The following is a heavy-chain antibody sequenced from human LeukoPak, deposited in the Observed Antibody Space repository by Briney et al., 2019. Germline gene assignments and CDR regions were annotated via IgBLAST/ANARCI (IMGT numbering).Heavy chain of an antibody. CDR1: GFTFSSYS. J-gene: IGHJ4*02. D-gene: IGHD3-10*01. CDR2: ISSSSYI. V-gene: IGHV3-21*01. Sequence: GGSRRLSFAASGFTFSSYSMTWVRQAPGKGLDWVSSISSSSYIYYADSVNGRFTISRDNAKNSLYLQMNSLRAEDTAVYYCARDRAMVRGVVCDHWGQGTLVTVSS. CDR3: ARDRAMVRGVVCDH.